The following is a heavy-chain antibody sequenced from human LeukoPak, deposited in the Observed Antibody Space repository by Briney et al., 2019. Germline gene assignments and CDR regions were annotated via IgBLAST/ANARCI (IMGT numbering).Heavy chain of an antibody. Sequence: TGGSLRLSCAASGFTFSSACLSWVRQAPGKGLEWVGRIRTKSDGETVDYAAPVKGRFTISRDDSKNTLFLQMNSLKTEDTAVYYCATPALGRRLYYYDYWGQGTLVTVSS. J-gene: IGHJ4*02. CDR1: GFTFSSAC. CDR2: IRTKSDGETV. V-gene: IGHV3-15*07. CDR3: ATPALGRRLYYYDY. D-gene: IGHD3-16*01.